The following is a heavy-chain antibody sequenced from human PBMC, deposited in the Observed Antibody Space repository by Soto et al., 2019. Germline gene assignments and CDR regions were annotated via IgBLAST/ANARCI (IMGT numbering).Heavy chain of an antibody. CDR3: ARVDRGVDY. J-gene: IGHJ4*02. CDR2: ISSSSSYI. D-gene: IGHD3-10*01. CDR1: GFTFSSYS. Sequence: EVQLVESGGGLVKPGGSLRLSCAASGFTFSSYSMNWVRQAPGKGLEWVSSISSSSSYIYYADSVKGRFTISRDNAKNSLSLQMNSLRAEDTAVYYCARVDRGVDYWGQGTLVTVSS. V-gene: IGHV3-21*01.